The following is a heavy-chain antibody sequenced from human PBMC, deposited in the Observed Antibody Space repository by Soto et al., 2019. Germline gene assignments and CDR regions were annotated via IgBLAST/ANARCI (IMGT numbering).Heavy chain of an antibody. V-gene: IGHV3-23*01. CDR3: ARMDVDTGMAPRE. D-gene: IGHD5-18*01. J-gene: IGHJ4*02. CDR1: GFTFANYG. Sequence: WSLRLSCGTSGFTFANYGMGWVRQAPGKGLSWVSGISSSGRRTYYADSVKGRFTISRDNSKNTLFLQMDSLRADDTAVYYCARMDVDTGMAPREWGQGTLVTVSS. CDR2: ISSSGRRT.